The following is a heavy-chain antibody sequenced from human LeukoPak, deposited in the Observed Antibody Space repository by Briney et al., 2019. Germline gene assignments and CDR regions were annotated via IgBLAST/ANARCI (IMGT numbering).Heavy chain of an antibody. Sequence: SETLSLTCTVSAASISSYYWSWIRQPAGKGLEWIGRIYTSGSTNYNPSLKSRVTMSVDTSKNQFSLKLSSVTGADTAVYYCARDQLSITIFGVVTDDSFDIWGQGTMVTVSS. CDR3: ARDQLSITIFGVVTDDSFDI. CDR1: AASISSYY. J-gene: IGHJ3*02. CDR2: IYTSGST. D-gene: IGHD3-3*01. V-gene: IGHV4-4*07.